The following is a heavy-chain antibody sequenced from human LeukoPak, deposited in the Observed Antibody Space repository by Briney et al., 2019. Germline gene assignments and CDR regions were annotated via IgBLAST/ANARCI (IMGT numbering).Heavy chain of an antibody. CDR3: VYRRSSGGYFDF. J-gene: IGHJ4*02. Sequence: SGPTLVKPTQTLTLTCTFSGFSLSTSGVGVGWIRQPPGKALEWLALIYWDDDKRYSPSLKSRLTITKDTSKNQVVLSLTNMDPVDTATYYCVYRRSSGGYFDFWGQGTLVTVSS. V-gene: IGHV2-5*02. D-gene: IGHD3-22*01. CDR1: GFSLSTSGVG. CDR2: IYWDDDK.